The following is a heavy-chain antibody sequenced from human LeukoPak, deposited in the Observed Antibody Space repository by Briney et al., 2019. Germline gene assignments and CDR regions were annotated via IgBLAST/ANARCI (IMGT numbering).Heavy chain of an antibody. D-gene: IGHD1-1*01. V-gene: IGHV4-38-2*02. CDR3: ARDVGYNWNDPNYYYYYMDV. CDR2: IYHSGST. CDR1: GYSISSGYY. J-gene: IGHJ6*03. Sequence: SETLSLTCTVSGYSISSGYYWGWIRQPPGKGLEWIGSIYHSGSTYYNPSLKSRVTISVDTSKNQFSLKLSSVTAADTAVYYCARDVGYNWNDPNYYYYYMDVWGKGTTVTISS.